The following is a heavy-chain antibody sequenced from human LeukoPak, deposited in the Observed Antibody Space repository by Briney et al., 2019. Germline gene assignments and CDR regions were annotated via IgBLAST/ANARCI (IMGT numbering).Heavy chain of an antibody. CDR1: GFMFSSYA. CDR3: VRDASGSSMGAFDV. V-gene: IGHV3-30*04. Sequence: GGSLRLSCAASGFMFSSYAMHGVRQAPGKGLQWVALIRFDGSNEYLADSVRGRFTISRDNSKETLYLQINSLREEDTAVYYCVRDASGSSMGAFDVWGQGTMVVVSS. CDR2: IRFDGSNE. J-gene: IGHJ3*01. D-gene: IGHD1-26*01.